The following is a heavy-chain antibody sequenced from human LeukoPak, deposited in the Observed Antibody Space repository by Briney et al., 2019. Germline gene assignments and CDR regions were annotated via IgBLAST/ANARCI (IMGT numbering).Heavy chain of an antibody. CDR2: INPSGGST. J-gene: IGHJ3*02. CDR3: ARGRYGGNSGAAFDI. D-gene: IGHD4-23*01. CDR1: GYTFTNYY. V-gene: IGHV1-46*01. Sequence: ASVKVSCKASGYTFTNYYIHWVRQAPGQGLEWMGIINPSGGSTSSAQKFRGRVTMTRDTSTSTVYMEMSSLRSEDTAVYYCARGRYGGNSGAAFDIWGQGTMVTVSS.